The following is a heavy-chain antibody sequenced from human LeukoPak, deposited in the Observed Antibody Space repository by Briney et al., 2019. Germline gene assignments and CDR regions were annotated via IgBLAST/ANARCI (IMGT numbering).Heavy chain of an antibody. J-gene: IGHJ3*02. CDR1: GGSISSGGYY. Sequence: SETLSLTCTVSGGSISSGGYYWSWIRQPPGKGLEWIGYIYYSGSTYYNPSLKSRVTISVDTSKNQFSLKLSSVTAADTAVYYCARKDDYGDYVYAFDIRGQGTMVTVSS. V-gene: IGHV4-30-4*01. CDR3: ARKDDYGDYVYAFDI. CDR2: IYYSGST. D-gene: IGHD4-17*01.